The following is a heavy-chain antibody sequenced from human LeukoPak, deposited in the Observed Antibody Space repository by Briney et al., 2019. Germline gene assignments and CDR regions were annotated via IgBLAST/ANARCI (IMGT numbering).Heavy chain of an antibody. D-gene: IGHD6-13*01. CDR3: TRVFVGDEYSSSGY. Sequence: PGGSLRLSCAASGFTFRKYYMHWVRQAPGKGLVWVSRINSDGSSTTYADSVRGRFTVSRDNAKNTLYLQMSSLKVEDTAMYYCTRVFVGDEYSSSGYWGQGTLVTVSS. J-gene: IGHJ4*02. V-gene: IGHV3-74*03. CDR2: INSDGSST. CDR1: GFTFRKYY.